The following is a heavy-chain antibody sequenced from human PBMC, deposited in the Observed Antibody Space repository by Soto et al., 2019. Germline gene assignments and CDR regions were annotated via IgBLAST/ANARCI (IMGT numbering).Heavy chain of an antibody. CDR2: MNTNSDDT. CDR3: AREWSAAGHFYGMDV. D-gene: IGHD6-13*01. V-gene: IGHV1-8*01. J-gene: IGHJ6*02. CDR1: GYTFTSYD. Sequence: GASVKVSCKTSGYTFTSYDINWVRQAPGQGLEWVGWMNTNSDDTRSAQKFRGRLTLTRDKSMRAVYMKLSNLSPDDSAVYYCAREWSAAGHFYGMDVWGQGTTVTVSS.